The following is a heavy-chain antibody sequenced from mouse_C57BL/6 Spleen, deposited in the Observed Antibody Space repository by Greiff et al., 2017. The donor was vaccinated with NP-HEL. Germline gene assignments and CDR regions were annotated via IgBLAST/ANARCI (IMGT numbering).Heavy chain of an antibody. Sequence: QVQLQQPGAELVRPGSSVKLSCKASGYTFTSYWMDWVKQRPGQGLEWIGNIYPSDSETHYNQKFKGKATLTVDTSSSTAYMQLSSLTSEDSAVYYCARTRGLLYAMDYWGQGTSVTVSS. CDR2: IYPSDSET. CDR1: GYTFTSYW. CDR3: ARTRGLLYAMDY. J-gene: IGHJ4*01. D-gene: IGHD2-10*01. V-gene: IGHV1-61*01.